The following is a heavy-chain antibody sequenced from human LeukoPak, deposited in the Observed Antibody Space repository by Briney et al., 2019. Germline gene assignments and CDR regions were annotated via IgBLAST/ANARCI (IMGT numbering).Heavy chain of an antibody. CDR3: ARAKPPFDYYGMDV. CDR1: GYSISSGYY. Sequence: SETLSLTCTVSGYSISSGYYWGWIRQPPGKGLEWIGYIYSSGSTNYNPSLRSRVTISVDTSKNQFSLKLSSVTAADTAVYYCARAKPPFDYYGMDVWGQGTTVTVSS. V-gene: IGHV4-38-2*02. D-gene: IGHD4/OR15-4a*01. J-gene: IGHJ6*02. CDR2: IYSSGST.